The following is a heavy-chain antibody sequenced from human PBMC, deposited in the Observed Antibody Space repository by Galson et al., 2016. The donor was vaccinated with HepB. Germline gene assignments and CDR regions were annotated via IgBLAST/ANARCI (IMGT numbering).Heavy chain of an antibody. Sequence: SLRLSCAASGFIFSRYWMHWVRQVPGKGLVWVSRINSDGSGTSYADSVKGRFTISRDNAKNTLYLQMNSLRAEDTAVYYCVREDYGDDRVYYYYYGMDVWGQGTTVTVSS. CDR1: GFIFSRYW. D-gene: IGHD4-17*01. J-gene: IGHJ6*02. V-gene: IGHV3-74*01. CDR2: INSDGSGT. CDR3: VREDYGDDRVYYYYYGMDV.